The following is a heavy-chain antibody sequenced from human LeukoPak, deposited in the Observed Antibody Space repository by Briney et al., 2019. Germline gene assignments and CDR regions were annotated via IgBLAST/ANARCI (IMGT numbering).Heavy chain of an antibody. CDR3: ATFPSLGDMDV. CDR1: GFIFTNAW. V-gene: IGHV3-15*07. CDR2: IRGMSDGATI. D-gene: IGHD1-26*01. J-gene: IGHJ6*02. Sequence: GGSLRLSCAASGFIFTNAWMNWVRRAPGKGLEWVGRIRGMSDGATIDHAAPVKGRFIISRDDSKNMLYLQMDSLKTEDTAVYYCATFPSLGDMDVWGQGTTVTVSS.